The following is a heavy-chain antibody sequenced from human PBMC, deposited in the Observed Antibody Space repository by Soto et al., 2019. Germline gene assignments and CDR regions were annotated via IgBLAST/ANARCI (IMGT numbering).Heavy chain of an antibody. CDR1: GYTFTSYG. J-gene: IGHJ3*02. Sequence: ASVKVSCKAPGYTFTSYGISWVRQAPGQGLEWMGWISAYNGNTNYAQKLQGRVTMTTDTSTSTAYMELRSLRSDDTAVYYCAREGLRPADDAFDIWGQGTMVTVSS. CDR2: ISAYNGNT. V-gene: IGHV1-18*01. CDR3: AREGLRPADDAFDI.